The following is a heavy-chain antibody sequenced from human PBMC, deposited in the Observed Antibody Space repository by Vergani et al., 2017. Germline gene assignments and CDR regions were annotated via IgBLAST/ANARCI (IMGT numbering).Heavy chain of an antibody. CDR1: GYIFKNYY. Sequence: VQLVQSGAEVRKPGASVTVSCTASGYIFKNYYIHWLRQAPGQAFEWMGILNPTTGHTTSAEKFMGRVDMTRDPSTDTSTRTVQMTLSTLRSEDTAVYYGARSIGYCAASTCRAYCVVHGGQGTRVTVSS. D-gene: IGHD2-21*01. CDR2: LNPTTGHT. V-gene: IGHV1-46*02. J-gene: IGHJ4*02. CDR3: ARSIGYCAASTCRAYCVVH.